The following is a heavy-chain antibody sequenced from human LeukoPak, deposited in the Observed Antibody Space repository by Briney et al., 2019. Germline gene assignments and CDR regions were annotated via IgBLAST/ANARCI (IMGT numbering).Heavy chain of an antibody. CDR2: IYYSGST. CDR1: GGSISSYY. Sequence: PSETLSLTCTVSGGSISSYYWSWIRQPPGKGLEWIGYIYYSGSTYYNPSLKSRVTISVDTSKNQFSLKLSSVTAADTAVYYCARGGRYCTNGVCSTSFDYWGQGTLVTVSS. CDR3: ARGGRYCTNGVCSTSFDY. J-gene: IGHJ4*02. V-gene: IGHV4-30-4*08. D-gene: IGHD2-8*01.